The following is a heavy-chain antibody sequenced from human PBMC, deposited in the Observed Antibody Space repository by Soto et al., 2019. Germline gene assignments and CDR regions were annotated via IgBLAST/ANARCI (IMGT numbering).Heavy chain of an antibody. CDR1: GGSISSYY. CDR3: ARGGFDSSWYYYYYYMDV. V-gene: IGHV4-59*08. D-gene: IGHD6-13*01. Sequence: PSETLSLTCTVSGGSISSYYWSWIRQPPGKGLEWIGYIYYSGSTNYNPSLKSRVTISVDTSKNQFSLKLSSVTAADTAVYYCARGGFDSSWYYYYYYMDVWGKGTTVTVSS. J-gene: IGHJ6*03. CDR2: IYYSGST.